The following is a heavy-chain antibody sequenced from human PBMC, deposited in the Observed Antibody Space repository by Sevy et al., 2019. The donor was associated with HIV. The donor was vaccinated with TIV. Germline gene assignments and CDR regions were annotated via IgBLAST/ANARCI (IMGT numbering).Heavy chain of an antibody. Sequence: GGSLRLSCAASGFTFSKIAIHWVRQAPGKGLEWVSVISNDGSNKDYADSVKGRFTISRDNSKNMLYLQLNSLRVEDTALYYCARASHMIIFGGVIVVDGIDYWGQGTLVTVSS. CDR3: ARASHMIIFGGVIVVDGIDY. CDR1: GFTFSKIA. CDR2: ISNDGSNK. V-gene: IGHV3-30-3*01. D-gene: IGHD3-16*02. J-gene: IGHJ4*02.